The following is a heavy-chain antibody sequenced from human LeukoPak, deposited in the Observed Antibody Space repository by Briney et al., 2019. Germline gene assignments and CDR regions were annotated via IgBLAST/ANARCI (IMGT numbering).Heavy chain of an antibody. J-gene: IGHJ4*02. Sequence: GGSLRLSCAASGFTFSSYAMTWVRQAPGKGLEWVSAISGSGYNSYYADSVKGRFTISRDNSKNTLFLQMNSLRDEDTAVYYCARRRGIQDYWGQGTLVTVSS. CDR3: ARRRGIQDY. CDR2: ISGSGYNS. V-gene: IGHV3-23*01. CDR1: GFTFSSYA. D-gene: IGHD1-14*01.